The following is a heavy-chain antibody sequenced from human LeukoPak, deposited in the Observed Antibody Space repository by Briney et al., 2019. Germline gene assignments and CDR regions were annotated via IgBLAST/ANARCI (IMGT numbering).Heavy chain of an antibody. CDR2: ISGSGLST. V-gene: IGHV3-23*01. J-gene: IGHJ4*02. D-gene: IGHD6-13*01. CDR3: AKNAKYSSSWYAY. Sequence: GGSLRLSCAASGFTFSSYAMSWVRQAPGKGLEWVSAISGSGLSTYYADSVKGRFTISRDISKTTLYLQMNSLRAEDTAVYYRAKNAKYSSSWYAYWGQGNLVTVSS. CDR1: GFTFSSYA.